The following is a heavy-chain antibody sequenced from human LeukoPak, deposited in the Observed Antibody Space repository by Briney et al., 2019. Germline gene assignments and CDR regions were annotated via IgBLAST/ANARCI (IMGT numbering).Heavy chain of an antibody. D-gene: IGHD4-17*01. J-gene: IGHJ4*02. Sequence: GGSLRLSCAASGFTFSSYSMNWVRQAPGKGLEWVSSISSSSSYIYYADSVKGRFTISKDNAKNSLYLQMNSLRAEDTAVYYCARAGGSTVSHSDYWGQGTLVTVSS. CDR1: GFTFSSYS. V-gene: IGHV3-21*01. CDR2: ISSSSSYI. CDR3: ARAGGSTVSHSDY.